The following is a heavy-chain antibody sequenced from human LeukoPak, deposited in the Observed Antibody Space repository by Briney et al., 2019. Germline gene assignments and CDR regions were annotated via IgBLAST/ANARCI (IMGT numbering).Heavy chain of an antibody. CDR2: INPNIGAT. Sequence: ATVMVSCKASGYTFTGYFMHWVRQAPGQGLEWMGWINPNIGATKYARKFQGRVTMTRDTSISTAYMELSSLRSEDTAVYYCAREESGGYFDYWGQGTLVTVSS. V-gene: IGHV1-2*02. J-gene: IGHJ4*02. CDR1: GYTFTGYF. D-gene: IGHD2-8*02. CDR3: AREESGGYFDY.